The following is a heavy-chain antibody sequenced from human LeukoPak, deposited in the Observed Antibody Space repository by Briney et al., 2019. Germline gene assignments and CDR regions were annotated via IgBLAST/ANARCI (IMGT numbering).Heavy chain of an antibody. CDR3: ARVPSTLWFGELSPYYFDY. Sequence: PSETLSLTCTVSDYSINNGNYWGWIRQPPEKGLEWIGNIYHSGSTYYNPSLKSRVTISVDTSKNQFSLQLRSVTAADTAVYYCARVPSTLWFGELSPYYFDYWGQGTLVTVSS. CDR1: DYSINNGNY. V-gene: IGHV4-38-2*02. J-gene: IGHJ4*02. CDR2: IYHSGST. D-gene: IGHD3-10*01.